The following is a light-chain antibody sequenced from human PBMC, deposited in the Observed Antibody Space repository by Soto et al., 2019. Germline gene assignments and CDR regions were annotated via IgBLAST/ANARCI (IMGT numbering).Light chain of an antibody. CDR2: DAS. CDR1: QSISSW. CDR3: QQYNSYSPWA. J-gene: IGKJ1*01. V-gene: IGKV1-5*01. Sequence: DIHMTQSPSTLSASVGDRVTITCRASQSISSWLAWYQQKPGKAPKLLIYDASSLESGVPSRFSGSGSGTEFTLTISSLKPDDFATYSCQQYNSYSPWAFGQGTKVEIK.